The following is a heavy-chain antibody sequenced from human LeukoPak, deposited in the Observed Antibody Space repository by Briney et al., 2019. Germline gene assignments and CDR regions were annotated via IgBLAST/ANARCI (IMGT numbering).Heavy chain of an antibody. CDR3: ARGQGITLVRGVLYYFDY. CDR2: TYYRSKWYN. V-gene: IGHV6-1*01. Sequence: SQTLSLTCAISGDSVSSKSAVWNWIRQSPSRGLEWLGRTYYRSKWYNDYAVSVKSRITINADTSKNQFSLQLNSVTPEDTAVYYCARGQGITLVRGVLYYFDYWGQGTLVTVSS. CDR1: GDSVSSKSAV. J-gene: IGHJ4*02. D-gene: IGHD3-10*01.